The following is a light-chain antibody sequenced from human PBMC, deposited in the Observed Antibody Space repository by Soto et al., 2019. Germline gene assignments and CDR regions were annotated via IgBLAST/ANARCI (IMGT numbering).Light chain of an antibody. CDR1: QSVFSS. J-gene: IGKJ2*01. V-gene: IGKV3-15*01. Sequence: EIVMTQSPATLSVSPGERATLSCRASQSVFSSLAWYQQKPGQAPRLLIYGAATRATGIPARFSGSGSGTDFTLTISSLGPEDFAVYYCQQRSNSYTFGQGTKVDIK. CDR2: GAA. CDR3: QQRSNSYT.